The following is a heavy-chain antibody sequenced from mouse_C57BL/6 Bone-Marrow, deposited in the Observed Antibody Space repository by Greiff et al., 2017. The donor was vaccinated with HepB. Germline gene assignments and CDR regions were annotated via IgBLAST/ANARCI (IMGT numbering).Heavy chain of an antibody. CDR1: GFTFSSYA. Sequence: DVQLVESGGGLVKPGGSLKLSCAASGFTFSSYAMSWVRQTPEKRLEWVATISDGGSYTYYPDNVKGRFTISRDNAKNNLYLQMRHLKSEDTAMYYCARDQGYYGSSHWYFDVWGTGTTVTVSS. J-gene: IGHJ1*03. V-gene: IGHV5-4*01. CDR2: ISDGGSYT. CDR3: ARDQGYYGSSHWYFDV. D-gene: IGHD1-1*01.